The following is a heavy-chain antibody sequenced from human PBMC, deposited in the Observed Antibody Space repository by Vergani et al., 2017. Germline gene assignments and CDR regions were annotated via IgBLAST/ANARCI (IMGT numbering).Heavy chain of an antibody. CDR2: IFPGDADT. V-gene: IGHV5-51*01. Sequence: EVRLVQSGPEVKKPGESVKISCETSGYTFTKYWVAWVRQRPGKGREWMGLIFPGDADTRYSPSFEGQVTISADTSTSTAYVQWPSLKASDTAVYFCATLPRGLRGKSLEYWGQGTLVTVSS. J-gene: IGHJ4*02. CDR3: ATLPRGLRGKSLEY. D-gene: IGHD3-10*01. CDR1: GYTFTKYW.